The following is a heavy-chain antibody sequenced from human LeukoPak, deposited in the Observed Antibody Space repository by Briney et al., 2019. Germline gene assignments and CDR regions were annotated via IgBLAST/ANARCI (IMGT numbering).Heavy chain of an antibody. CDR2: IYYSGST. J-gene: IGHJ4*02. CDR3: ASFNDYVGYFDY. Sequence: SETLSLTYTVSGGSISSYYWSWIRQPPGKGLEWIGYIYYSGSTNYNPSLKSRVTISVDTSKNQFSLKLSSVTAADTAVYYCASFNDYVGYFDYWGQGTLVTVSS. CDR1: GGSISSYY. V-gene: IGHV4-59*01. D-gene: IGHD4-17*01.